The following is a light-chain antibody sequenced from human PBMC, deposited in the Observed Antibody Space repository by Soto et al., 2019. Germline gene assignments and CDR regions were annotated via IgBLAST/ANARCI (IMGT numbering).Light chain of an antibody. J-gene: IGKJ2*03. CDR3: HQSLSSPYS. Sequence: IQMTQSPSSLSASVGDRVTVTCRASQDIANFLHWYQHKPGKAPRLLIYAASNLQRGVPSRFSGRGSGTDFTLTINSLEPEDFASYYCHQSLSSPYSFGPGTKVDI. CDR2: AAS. V-gene: IGKV1-39*01. CDR1: QDIANF.